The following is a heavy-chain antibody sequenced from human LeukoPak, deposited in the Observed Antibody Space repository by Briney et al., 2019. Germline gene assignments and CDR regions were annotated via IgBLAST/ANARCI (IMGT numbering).Heavy chain of an antibody. D-gene: IGHD1-20*01. CDR2: IYPDDSDT. CDR1: GYSFGTYW. Sequence: GESLKISCKGSGYSFGTYWIAWVRQMPGKGLEWMGIIYPDDSDTRYSPSFQGQVTISADKSISIAYLQWGSLKASDTAMYYCARGDRVDGITIITNHFDYWGQGTLVTVSS. J-gene: IGHJ4*02. CDR3: ARGDRVDGITIITNHFDY. V-gene: IGHV5-51*01.